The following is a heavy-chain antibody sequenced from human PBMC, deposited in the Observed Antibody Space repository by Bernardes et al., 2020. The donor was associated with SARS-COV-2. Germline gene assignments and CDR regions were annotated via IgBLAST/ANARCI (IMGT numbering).Heavy chain of an antibody. Sequence: GSLRLSCAASGFSFRTNAMTWVRQAPGKGLEWVSGISGSGGSTYYADFVKGRFTISRDTSKNTLYLQMSSLRVEDTAVYYCAKEGEWLGHYDYWGQGTLVTVSS. D-gene: IGHD6-19*01. CDR3: AKEGEWLGHYDY. J-gene: IGHJ4*02. CDR1: GFSFRTNA. V-gene: IGHV3-23*01. CDR2: ISGSGGST.